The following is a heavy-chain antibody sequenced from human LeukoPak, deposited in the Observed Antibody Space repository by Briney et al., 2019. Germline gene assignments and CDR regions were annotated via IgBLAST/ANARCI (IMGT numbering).Heavy chain of an antibody. J-gene: IGHJ4*02. D-gene: IGHD6-6*01. CDR3: ARDPGYSSSSSNFDY. CDR1: DYSISSGYY. Sequence: SETLPLTCTVSDYSISSGYYWGWIRQPPGKGLEWIGSIYHSGSTYYNPSLKSRVTISVDTSKNQFSLKLSSVTAADTAVYYCARDPGYSSSSSNFDYWGQGVLVTVSS. V-gene: IGHV4-38-2*02. CDR2: IYHSGST.